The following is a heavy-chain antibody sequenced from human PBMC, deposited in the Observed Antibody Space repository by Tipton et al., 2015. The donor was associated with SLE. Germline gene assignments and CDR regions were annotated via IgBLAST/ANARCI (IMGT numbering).Heavy chain of an antibody. J-gene: IGHJ4*02. D-gene: IGHD1-7*01. CDR1: GGSIRSSNW. Sequence: TLSLTCAVSGGSIRSSNWWSWVRQPPGKGLEWIGEIDHSGSTNSNPSLKSRVSMSVDKSKNQFSLKLSSVTVADTAVYYCAKDPATAETRNYYDYWGQGTLVTVSS. V-gene: IGHV4-4*02. CDR3: AKDPATAETRNYYDY. CDR2: IDHSGST.